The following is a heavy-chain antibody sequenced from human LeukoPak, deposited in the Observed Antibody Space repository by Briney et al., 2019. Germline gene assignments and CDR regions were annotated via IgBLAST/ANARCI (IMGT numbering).Heavy chain of an antibody. V-gene: IGHV4-59*01. CDR3: ARVTSGYSSSWYVDY. Sequence: PSETLSLTCTVSGGSISSYYWSWIRQPPGKGLAWIGYIYYSGSTNYNPSLKSRVTISVDTSKNQFSLKLSSVTAADTAVYYCARVTSGYSSSWYVDYWGQGTLVTVSS. CDR1: GGSISSYY. D-gene: IGHD6-13*01. CDR2: IYYSGST. J-gene: IGHJ4*02.